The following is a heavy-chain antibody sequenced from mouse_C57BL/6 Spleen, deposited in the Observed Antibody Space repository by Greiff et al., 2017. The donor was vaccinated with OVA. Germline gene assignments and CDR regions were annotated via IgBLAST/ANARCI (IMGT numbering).Heavy chain of an antibody. Sequence: EVQGVESGGGLVKPGGSLKLSCAASGFTFSSYTMSWVRQTPEKRLEWVATLSGGGGNTYYPDSVKGRFTISRDNAKNTLYLQMSSLRSEDTALYYCARVYSNYFDYWGQGTTLTVSS. J-gene: IGHJ2*01. CDR2: LSGGGGNT. CDR1: GFTFSSYT. D-gene: IGHD2-5*01. CDR3: ARVYSNYFDY. V-gene: IGHV5-9*01.